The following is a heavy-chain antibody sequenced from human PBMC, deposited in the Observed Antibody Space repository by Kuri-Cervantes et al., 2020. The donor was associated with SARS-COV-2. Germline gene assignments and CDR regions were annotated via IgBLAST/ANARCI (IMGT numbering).Heavy chain of an antibody. J-gene: IGHJ4*02. Sequence: SETLSLTCTVSGGSISSYYWSWIRQPPGKGLEWIGYIYYSGSTNYNPPLNSRVTISVDTSKNQFSLKLSSVTAADTAVYYCARHEYSSSRGAVDYWGQGTLVTVSS. D-gene: IGHD6-6*01. CDR3: ARHEYSSSRGAVDY. CDR2: IYYSGST. CDR1: GGSISSYY. V-gene: IGHV4-59*08.